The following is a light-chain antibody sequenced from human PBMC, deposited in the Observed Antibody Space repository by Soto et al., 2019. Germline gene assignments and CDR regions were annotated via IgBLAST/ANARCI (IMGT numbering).Light chain of an antibody. J-gene: IGKJ2*01. CDR2: GAS. CDR1: QSVSNS. V-gene: IGKV3D-15*01. CDR3: HHYFSWHTYT. Sequence: MTQSPATLSVSPGERATLSCRASQSVSNSLAWYQRKPGQAPRLLIYGASTRAAGIPASFSGSGSETEFTLTITNLQSEDFGVYYCHHYFSWHTYTFGQGTRLEIK.